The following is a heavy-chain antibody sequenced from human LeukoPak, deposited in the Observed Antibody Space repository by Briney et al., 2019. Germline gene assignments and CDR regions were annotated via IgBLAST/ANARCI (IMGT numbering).Heavy chain of an antibody. J-gene: IGHJ4*02. CDR3: ARERRATGGVDY. D-gene: IGHD2-8*01. Sequence: ASVKVSCKASGYTFTSYDINWVRQAPGQGLEWMGWINPNSGNTDYAQKFQGRVTITTNTSISTAYMELSSLRSEDTAVYYCARERRATGGVDYWGQGTLVTVSS. V-gene: IGHV1-8*03. CDR2: INPNSGNT. CDR1: GYTFTSYD.